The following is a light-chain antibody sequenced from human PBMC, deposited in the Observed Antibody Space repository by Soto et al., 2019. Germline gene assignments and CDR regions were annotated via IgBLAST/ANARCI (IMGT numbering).Light chain of an antibody. V-gene: IGLV2-14*03. J-gene: IGLJ1*01. CDR1: SSDIGGYNY. CDR2: DVS. CDR3: TSYRTSSTYV. Sequence: QSALTQPASVSGSPGQSITISCTGTSSDIGGYNYVSWYQQHPGKAPKLMIYDVSNRPSGVSNRFSASKSGNTASLTISGLQAEDEADYYCTSYRTSSTYVFGTGTQLTVL.